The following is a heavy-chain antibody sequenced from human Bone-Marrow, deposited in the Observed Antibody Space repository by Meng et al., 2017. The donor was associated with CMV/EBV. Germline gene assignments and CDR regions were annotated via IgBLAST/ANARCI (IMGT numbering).Heavy chain of an antibody. D-gene: IGHD4-17*01. V-gene: IGHV4-61*01. CDR1: GGSVSSGSYY. CDR3: ARIDYGADYFDY. J-gene: IGHJ4*02. CDR2: IYYSGST. Sequence: VSGGSVSSGSYYWSGVRQPPGKGLEWIGYIYYSGSTNYNPSLKSRVTISVDTSKDQFSLKLSSVTAADTAVYYCARIDYGADYFDYWGQGALVTVSS.